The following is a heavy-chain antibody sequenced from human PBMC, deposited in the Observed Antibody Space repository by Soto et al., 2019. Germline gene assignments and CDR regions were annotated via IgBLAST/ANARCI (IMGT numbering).Heavy chain of an antibody. J-gene: IGHJ5*02. CDR2: ISWNSGSI. V-gene: IGHV3-9*01. CDR3: AKDCYSWYRGWFAP. D-gene: IGHD6-13*01. Sequence: EVQLVESGGGLVQPGRSLRLSCAASGFTFDDYAMHWVRQAPGKGLEWVSGISWNSGSIGYADSVKGRFTISKDNGKNSLDLQMDSLRAEDTVLYYCAKDCYSWYRGWFAPWGQGSLVTVSS. CDR1: GFTFDDYA.